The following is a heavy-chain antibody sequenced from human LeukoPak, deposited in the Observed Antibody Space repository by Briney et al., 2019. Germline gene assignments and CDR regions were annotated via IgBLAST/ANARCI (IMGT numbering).Heavy chain of an antibody. J-gene: IGHJ6*01. CDR3: AELGITMIGGV. Sequence: GGSLRLSCAASGFTFSSYEMNWVRQAPGKGLEWVSHISSSGSTIYYADSVKGRFPLSRDNAKNSLYLQMNSLRAEDTAVYYCAELGITMIGGVWGEGTTVTISS. V-gene: IGHV3-48*03. CDR2: ISSSGSTI. CDR1: GFTFSSYE. D-gene: IGHD3-10*02.